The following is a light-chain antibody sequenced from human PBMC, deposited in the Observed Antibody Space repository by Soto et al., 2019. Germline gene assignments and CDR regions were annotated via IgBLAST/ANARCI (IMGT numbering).Light chain of an antibody. CDR2: STN. CDR3: AAWDESLNGFV. CDR1: SSNLGGNS. V-gene: IGLV1-44*01. J-gene: IGLJ1*01. Sequence: QSVLTQPPSASGTPGQRVTISCSGSSSNLGGNSVNWFQQLPGAAPKLLISSTNQRPSWVPDRFSGSKSGASGSLAISGLQSGDEAGDFCAAWDESLNGFVFGAGTKVTVL.